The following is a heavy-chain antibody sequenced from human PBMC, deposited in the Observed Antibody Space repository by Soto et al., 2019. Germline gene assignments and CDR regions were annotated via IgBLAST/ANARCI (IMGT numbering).Heavy chain of an antibody. D-gene: IGHD3-10*01. CDR1: GFTFSNYA. V-gene: IGHV3-23*01. CDR3: AIMVRGVFPNWFDP. J-gene: IGHJ5*02. CDR2: ISGSGGSR. Sequence: EVQLLESGGGLVQPGGSLRLSCAASGFTFSNYAMSWVRQAPGKGLEWVSAISGSGGSRYYADSGKGLFTISRDNSKNAPYLQMNSLRAKDTAVYYCAIMVRGVFPNWFDPWGQGTLVTVSS.